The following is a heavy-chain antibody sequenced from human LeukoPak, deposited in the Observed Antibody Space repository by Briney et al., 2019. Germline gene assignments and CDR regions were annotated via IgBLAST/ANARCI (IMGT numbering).Heavy chain of an antibody. CDR2: ITDSGSST. J-gene: IGHJ4*02. V-gene: IGHV3-23*01. D-gene: IGHD1-7*01. CDR3: AKDGDWNYGNY. CDR1: GFTFSRYA. Sequence: PGGSLRLSCAASGFTFSRYAMNWVRQAPGKGLEWASAITDSGSSTYYADSVKGRFTISRDNSRSTLYLQMNSLRAEDTAVYYCAKDGDWNYGNYWGQGTLVTVSS.